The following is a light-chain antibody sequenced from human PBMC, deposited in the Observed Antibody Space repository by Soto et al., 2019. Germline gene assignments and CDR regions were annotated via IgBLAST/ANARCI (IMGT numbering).Light chain of an antibody. CDR1: QSISSW. J-gene: IGKJ1*01. CDR3: QQYYTYPWT. CDR2: KAS. V-gene: IGKV1-5*03. Sequence: DIQMTQSPSTLSAYVGDRVTITCRASQSISSWLAWYQQRPGKAPKLLIYKASNLESGVPSRFSGSGSGTELTLTISSLHPDDFATYYCQQYYTYPWTFGPGTKVEIK.